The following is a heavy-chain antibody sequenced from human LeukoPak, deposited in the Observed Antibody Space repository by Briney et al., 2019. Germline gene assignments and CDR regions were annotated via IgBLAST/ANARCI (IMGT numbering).Heavy chain of an antibody. Sequence: ASVKVSCKASGYTFTSYGISWVRQAPGQGLEWMGWISAYNGNTNYAQKLQGRVTMTTDTSTSTAYMELRSLRSDDTAVYYCARDRGVATPWYFDYWGQGTLVTVSS. CDR3: ARDRGVATPWYFDY. CDR2: ISAYNGNT. V-gene: IGHV1-18*01. CDR1: GYTFTSYG. J-gene: IGHJ4*02. D-gene: IGHD4-23*01.